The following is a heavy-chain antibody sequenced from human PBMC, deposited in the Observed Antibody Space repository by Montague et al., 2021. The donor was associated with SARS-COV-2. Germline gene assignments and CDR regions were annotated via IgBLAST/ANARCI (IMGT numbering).Heavy chain of an antibody. CDR2: IYYSGST. Sequence: SETLSLTCTVSGGSISSSSYYWGWIRQPPGKGLEWIGSIYYSGSTYYNPSPKSRVTISVDTSKNRFSLKLSSVTAADTAVYYCARQSQAEIVLMVYAMGGWFDPWGQGTLVTVSS. D-gene: IGHD2-8*01. CDR3: ARQSQAEIVLMVYAMGGWFDP. V-gene: IGHV4-39*01. CDR1: GGSISSSSYY. J-gene: IGHJ5*02.